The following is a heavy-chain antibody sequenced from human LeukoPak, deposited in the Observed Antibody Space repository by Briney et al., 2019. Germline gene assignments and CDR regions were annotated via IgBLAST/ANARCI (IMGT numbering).Heavy chain of an antibody. D-gene: IGHD5-18*01. CDR3: AREERGSSYGWAFDI. CDR2: IYYSGTT. Sequence: SETLSLTCTVSGGSISSSPYYWGWIRQPPGKGLEWIGSIYYSGTTHYNPSLESRVTISVDTSKNQFSLKLSSVTAADTALYYCAREERGSSYGWAFDIWGQGTMFTVSS. CDR1: GGSISSSPYY. J-gene: IGHJ3*02. V-gene: IGHV4-39*07.